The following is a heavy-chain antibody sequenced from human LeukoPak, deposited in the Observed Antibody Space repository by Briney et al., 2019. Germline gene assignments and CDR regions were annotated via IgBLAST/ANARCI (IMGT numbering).Heavy chain of an antibody. CDR1: GFTFSSYG. CDR3: AKEWWELLPYYYYYMDV. D-gene: IGHD1-26*01. CDR2: ISGSGGST. V-gene: IGHV3-23*01. J-gene: IGHJ6*03. Sequence: PGGSLRLSCAPSGFTFSSYGMSWVGQAPGKGLEWVSAISGSGGSTYYADSVKGRFTISRDNSKNTLYLQMNSLRAEDTAVYYCAKEWWELLPYYYYYMDVWGKGTTVTISS.